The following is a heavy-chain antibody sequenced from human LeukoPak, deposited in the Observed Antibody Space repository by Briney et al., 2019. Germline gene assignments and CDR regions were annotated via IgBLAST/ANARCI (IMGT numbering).Heavy chain of an antibody. CDR1: GFTFSNYG. Sequence: GGSLRLSCAASGFTFSNYGMHWVRQAPGKGLEWVATIKQYGGETHYVDSVKGRFTISRDNAKNLVYLQMNSLGADDTALYYCAREGTRWLQPADYWGQGTLVTVSS. D-gene: IGHD5-24*01. CDR3: AREGTRWLQPADY. J-gene: IGHJ4*02. CDR2: IKQYGGET. V-gene: IGHV3-7*01.